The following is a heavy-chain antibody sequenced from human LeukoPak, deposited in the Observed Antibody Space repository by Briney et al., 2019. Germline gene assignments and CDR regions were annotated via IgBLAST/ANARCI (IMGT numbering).Heavy chain of an antibody. V-gene: IGHV1-8*01. CDR1: GYTFTSYD. CDR2: MNPNSGNT. Sequence: ASVKVSCKASGYTFTSYDINWVRQATGQGLEWRGWMNPNSGNTGYAQKFQGRVTMTRNTSISTAYMELSSLRSEDTAVYYCAREYCSGGSCYSEPYYYYGMDVWGQGTTVTVSS. D-gene: IGHD2-15*01. CDR3: AREYCSGGSCYSEPYYYYGMDV. J-gene: IGHJ6*02.